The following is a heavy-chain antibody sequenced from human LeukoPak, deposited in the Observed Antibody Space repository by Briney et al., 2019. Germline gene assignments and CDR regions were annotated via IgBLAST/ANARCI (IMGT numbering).Heavy chain of an antibody. CDR3: ARKEYSSPSDY. J-gene: IGHJ4*02. CDR1: GYTFTSYD. D-gene: IGHD6-13*01. Sequence: ASVKVSCKASGYTFTSYDINWVRQATGQGLEWMGWMNPKSGNTGYAQKFQGRVAMTRNTSISTAYMELSSLTSEDTAVYYCARKEYSSPSDYWGQGTLVTVSS. V-gene: IGHV1-8*01. CDR2: MNPKSGNT.